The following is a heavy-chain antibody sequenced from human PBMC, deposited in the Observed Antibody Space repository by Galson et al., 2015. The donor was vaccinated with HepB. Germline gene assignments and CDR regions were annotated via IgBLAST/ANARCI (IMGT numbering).Heavy chain of an antibody. J-gene: IGHJ6*02. Sequence: SLRLSCAASGFTFSSYAMHWVRQAPGKGLGWVAVISYDGSNKYYADSVKGRFTISRDNSKNTLYLQMNSLRAEDTAVYYCASMYYYGSGTSDYGMDVWGQGTTVTVSS. CDR2: ISYDGSNK. CDR1: GFTFSSYA. V-gene: IGHV3-30-3*01. D-gene: IGHD3-10*01. CDR3: ASMYYYGSGTSDYGMDV.